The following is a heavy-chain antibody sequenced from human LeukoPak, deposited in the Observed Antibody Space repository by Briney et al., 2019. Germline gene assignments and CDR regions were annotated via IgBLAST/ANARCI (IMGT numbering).Heavy chain of an antibody. Sequence: GGSLRLSCAASGFTFRNHWMHWVRQTPGKGLVWVSRISSDGSSTTYAGSVKGRFTISRDNAKNTLYLQMNNLRAEDTAMYYCARDQRVTGRPDIDYWGQGTLVIVSS. CDR3: ARDQRVTGRPDIDY. CDR2: ISSDGSST. J-gene: IGHJ4*02. CDR1: GFTFRNHW. V-gene: IGHV3-74*03. D-gene: IGHD6-6*01.